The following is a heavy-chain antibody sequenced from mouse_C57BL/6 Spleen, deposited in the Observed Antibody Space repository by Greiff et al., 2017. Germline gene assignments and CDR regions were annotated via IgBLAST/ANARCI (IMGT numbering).Heavy chain of an antibody. J-gene: IGHJ1*03. D-gene: IGHD1-1*01. CDR3: ARHGDYGSSYWYFDV. CDR2: ISNLAYSI. V-gene: IGHV5-15*01. CDR1: GFTFSDYG. Sequence: EVQLVESGGGLVQPGGSLKLSCAASGFTFSDYGMAWVRQAPRKGPEWVAFISNLAYSIYYADTVTGRFTISRENAKNTLYLEMSSLRSEDTAMYYCARHGDYGSSYWYFDVWGTGTTVTVSS.